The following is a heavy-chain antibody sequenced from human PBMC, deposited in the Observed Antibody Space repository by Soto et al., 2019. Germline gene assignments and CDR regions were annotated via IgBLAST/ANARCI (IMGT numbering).Heavy chain of an antibody. D-gene: IGHD1-26*01. Sequence: QVRLVESGGGVVQPGRSLRLSCAASGFSFSDYVMHWVRQSPGEGLEWVAVMWYHGRDKFYAESVKGRFTITRDNSKNTLYLQMSSLRAEDTAVYYCARDAGGQSGNFIFDSWGQGALVTVSS. CDR3: ARDAGGQSGNFIFDS. J-gene: IGHJ4*02. CDR2: MWYHGRDK. V-gene: IGHV3-33*01. CDR1: GFSFSDYV.